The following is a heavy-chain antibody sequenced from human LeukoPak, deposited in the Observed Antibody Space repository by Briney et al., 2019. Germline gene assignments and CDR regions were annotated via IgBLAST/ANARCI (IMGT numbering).Heavy chain of an antibody. CDR1: GGSISSYY. D-gene: IGHD3-3*01. J-gene: IGHJ5*02. CDR2: IYYSGST. V-gene: IGHV4-59*01. Sequence: SETLSLTCTVSGGSISSYYWSWIRQPPGKGLEWIGYIYYSGSTNYNPSLKGRVTISVDTSKNQFSLKLSSVTAADTAVYYCARDYDFWSGGNWFDPWGQGTLVTVSS. CDR3: ARDYDFWSGGNWFDP.